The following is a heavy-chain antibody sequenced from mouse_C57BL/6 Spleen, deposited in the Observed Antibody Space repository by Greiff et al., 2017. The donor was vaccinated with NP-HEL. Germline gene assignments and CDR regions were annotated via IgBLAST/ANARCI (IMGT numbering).Heavy chain of an antibody. J-gene: IGHJ4*01. CDR1: GFTFTDYY. D-gene: IGHD1-1*01. V-gene: IGHV7-3*01. Sequence: EVQLVESGGGLVQPGGSLSLSCAASGFTFTDYYMSWVRQPPGKALEWLGFIRNKANGYTTEYSASVKGRFTISRDNSQSILYLQMNALRAEDSATYYGARYSITTVVGNYAMDYWGQGTSVTVSS. CDR3: ARYSITTVVGNYAMDY. CDR2: IRNKANGYTT.